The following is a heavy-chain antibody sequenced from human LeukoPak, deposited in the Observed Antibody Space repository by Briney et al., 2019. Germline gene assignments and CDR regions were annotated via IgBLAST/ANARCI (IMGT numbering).Heavy chain of an antibody. V-gene: IGHV4-38-2*01. CDR3: ATEVGQWLVRT. CDR1: GYSISSGYY. D-gene: IGHD6-19*01. CDR2: IYHSGRT. Sequence: PSETLSLTCGVSGYSISSGYYWGWIRQPPGKGLEWIGSIYHSGRTYYNPSLKSRVTISVDTSKNQFSLKLISVTAADTAVYYCATEVGQWLVRTWGQGTWSPSPQ. J-gene: IGHJ5*02.